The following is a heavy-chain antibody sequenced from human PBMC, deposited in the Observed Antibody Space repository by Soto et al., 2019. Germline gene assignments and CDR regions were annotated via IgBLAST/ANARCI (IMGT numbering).Heavy chain of an antibody. CDR2: MNPNSGNT. Sequence: ASVKVSCKASGYTFSSYDMDWVRQATGQGLEWMGWMNPNSGNTVYAQKFQGRVTMTRNTSISTAYMELSSLRAEDTAVYYCASPGGLSGYHFDYWGQGTLVTVSS. CDR1: GYTFSSYD. J-gene: IGHJ4*02. CDR3: ASPGGLSGYHFDY. V-gene: IGHV1-8*01. D-gene: IGHD3-22*01.